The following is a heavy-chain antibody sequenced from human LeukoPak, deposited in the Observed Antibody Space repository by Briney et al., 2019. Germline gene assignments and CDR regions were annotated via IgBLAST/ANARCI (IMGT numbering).Heavy chain of an antibody. J-gene: IGHJ4*02. Sequence: PSETLSLTCTVSGGSISSYYWSWIRQPPGKGLEWIGYIYYSGSTNYNPSLKSRVTISVDTSKNQFSLKLSSVTAADTAVYYCARGGRERGVDYWGQGTLVTVSS. CDR1: GGSISSYY. D-gene: IGHD3-10*01. CDR3: ARGGRERGVDY. CDR2: IYYSGST. V-gene: IGHV4-59*12.